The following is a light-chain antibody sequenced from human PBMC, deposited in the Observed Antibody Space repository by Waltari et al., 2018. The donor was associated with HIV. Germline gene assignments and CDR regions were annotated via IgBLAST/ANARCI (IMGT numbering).Light chain of an antibody. J-gene: IGLJ2*01. CDR3: CAYAGSTTYVI. CDR2: EVS. CDR1: SSDVGGYNL. Sequence: QSALTQPASVSGSPGQSITIPCTGTSSDVGGYNLVYWYQQHPGKAPKLMIYEVSKRPSGVSNRFSGSKSGNTASLTISGLQAEDEADYYCCAYAGSTTYVIFGGGTKLTVL. V-gene: IGLV2-23*02.